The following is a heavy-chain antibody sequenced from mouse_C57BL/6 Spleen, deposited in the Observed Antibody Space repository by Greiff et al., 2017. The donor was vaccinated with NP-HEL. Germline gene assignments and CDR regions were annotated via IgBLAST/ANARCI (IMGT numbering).Heavy chain of an antibody. CDR3: GRLELLRYFAMDY. D-gene: IGHD1-1*01. V-gene: IGHV1-80*01. CDR1: GYAFSSYW. Sequence: QVQLQQSGAELVKPGASVKISCKASGYAFSSYWMNWVKQRPGKGLEWIGQIYPGDGDTNYNGKFKGKATLTADKSSSTAYMQLSSLTSEDSAVYFCGRLELLRYFAMDYWGQGTSVTVSS. J-gene: IGHJ4*01. CDR2: IYPGDGDT.